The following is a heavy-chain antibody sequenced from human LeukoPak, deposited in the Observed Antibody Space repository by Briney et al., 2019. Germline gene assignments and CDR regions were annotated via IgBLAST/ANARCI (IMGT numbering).Heavy chain of an antibody. CDR3: ARGIAAAGTVFYYYYYMDV. Sequence: SETLSLTCAVYGGSFSGYYWSWIRQPPGKGLEWIGEINHSGSTNYNPSLKSRVTISVDTSKNQFSLKLSSVTAADTAVYYCARGIAAAGTVFYYYYYMDVWGKGTTVTVSS. J-gene: IGHJ6*03. CDR2: INHSGST. CDR1: GGSFSGYY. D-gene: IGHD6-13*01. V-gene: IGHV4-34*01.